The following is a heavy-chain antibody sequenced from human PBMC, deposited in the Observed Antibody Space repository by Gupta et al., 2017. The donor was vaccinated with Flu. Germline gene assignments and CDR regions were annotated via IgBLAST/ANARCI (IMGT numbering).Heavy chain of an antibody. CDR1: GFTFRSHS. CDR2: ISTWSSTI. Sequence: EVQLVESGGGLVQPGGSLRLSCAASGFTFRSHSMNWVRQAPGKGLEWVSHISTWSSTIYYADSVKGRFTISRDNARNSLYLQMNSLRAEDTAVYYCAREGVYERLSYYGMDVWGQGTAVTVSS. CDR3: AREGVYERLSYYGMDV. D-gene: IGHD2-8*01. V-gene: IGHV3-48*01. J-gene: IGHJ6*02.